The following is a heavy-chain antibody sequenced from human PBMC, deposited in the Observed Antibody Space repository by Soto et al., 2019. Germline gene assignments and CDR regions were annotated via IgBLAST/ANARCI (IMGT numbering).Heavy chain of an antibody. V-gene: IGHV4-39*01. CDR1: YGSTSSSSYY. J-gene: IGHJ4*02. CDR2: IYYSGST. CDR3: ARHLKSDLYYFGS. Sequence: PAETLSLTWTVSYGSTSSSSYYWGRIRQPPGKGLEWIGSIYYSGSTSYNPSLKSRVTISVYTTKNQFSLKLRFVTAGDTSVYYCARHLKSDLYYFGSWGQGTLVPVSS. D-gene: IGHD2-21*01.